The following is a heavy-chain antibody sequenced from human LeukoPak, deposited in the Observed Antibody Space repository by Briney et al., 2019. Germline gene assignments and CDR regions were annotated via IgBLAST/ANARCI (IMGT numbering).Heavy chain of an antibody. Sequence: SVKVSCKASGYTFTYRYLHWVRQAPGQALEWMGWLTPFNGNTNYAQKFQDRVTITRDKSMNTAYMELSSLVSEDTAMYYCAIDYGGSQSFDYWGQGTLVTVSS. CDR3: AIDYGGSQSFDY. D-gene: IGHD4-23*01. V-gene: IGHV1-45*02. J-gene: IGHJ4*02. CDR2: LTPFNGNT. CDR1: GYTFTYRY.